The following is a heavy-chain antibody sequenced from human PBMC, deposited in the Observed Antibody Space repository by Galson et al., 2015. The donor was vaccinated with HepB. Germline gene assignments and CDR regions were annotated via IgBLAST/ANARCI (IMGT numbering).Heavy chain of an antibody. D-gene: IGHD1-1*01. CDR3: ARGRPGTFTVLGN. J-gene: IGHJ4*02. CDR1: GFTFSGHW. V-gene: IGHV3-74*01. Sequence: SLRLSCAASGFTFSGHWMHWVRQAPGKGLIWVSRINGDGSSSSYGDYVKGRFTISRDDAKNTLYLQLNSLRAEDTAIYYCARGRPGTFTVLGNWGQGTLVTVSS. CDR2: INGDGSSS.